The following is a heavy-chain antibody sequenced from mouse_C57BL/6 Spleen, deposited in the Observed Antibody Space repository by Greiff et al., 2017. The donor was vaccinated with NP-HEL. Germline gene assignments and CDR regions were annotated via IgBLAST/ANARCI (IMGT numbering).Heavy chain of an antibody. CDR1: GYTFTSYW. J-gene: IGHJ4*01. CDR3: ASTVVADAMDY. Sequence: QVQLQQPGAELVMPGASVKLSCKASGYTFTSYWMHWVKQRPGQGLEWIGEIDPSDSYTNYNQTFKGKSTLTVDKSSSTAYMQLSSLTSEDSAVYYCASTVVADAMDYWGQGTSVTVSS. D-gene: IGHD1-1*01. CDR2: IDPSDSYT. V-gene: IGHV1-69*01.